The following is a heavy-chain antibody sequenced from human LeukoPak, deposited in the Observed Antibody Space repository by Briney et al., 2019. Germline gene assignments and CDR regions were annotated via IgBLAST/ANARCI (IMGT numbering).Heavy chain of an antibody. D-gene: IGHD3-22*01. Sequence: GGSLRLSCAASGFTFRDYFMSWIRQAPGKGLEWVAYTNTAGNTIYYADSMKGRFTVSRDNAKNSLYLQMNTLRAEDTAVYYCARATYDSSAVDAFDIWGQGTMVTVSP. CDR1: GFTFRDYF. J-gene: IGHJ3*02. CDR3: ARATYDSSAVDAFDI. V-gene: IGHV3-11*01. CDR2: TNTAGNTI.